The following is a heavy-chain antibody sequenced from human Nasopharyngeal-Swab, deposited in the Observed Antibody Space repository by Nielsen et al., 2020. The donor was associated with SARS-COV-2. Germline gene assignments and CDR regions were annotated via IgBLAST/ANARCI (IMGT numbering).Heavy chain of an antibody. V-gene: IGHV4-31*02. D-gene: IGHD3-9*01. CDR2: IYYSGST. Sequence: WIRQPPGKGLEWIGYIYYSGSTYYNPSLKSRVTISVDTSKNQFSLKLSSVTAADTAVYYCARDRTDYDILTGWSYYGMDVWGQGTTGTVSS. CDR3: ARDRTDYDILTGWSYYGMDV. J-gene: IGHJ6*02.